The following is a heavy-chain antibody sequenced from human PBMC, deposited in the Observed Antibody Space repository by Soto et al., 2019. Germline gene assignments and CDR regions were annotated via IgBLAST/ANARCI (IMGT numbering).Heavy chain of an antibody. CDR1: GGSVSSGSYY. V-gene: IGHV4-61*01. CDR2: IYYTGST. D-gene: IGHD3-10*01. J-gene: IGHJ6*02. Sequence: QVQLQESGPGLVKPSETLSLTCTVSGGSVSSGSYYWSWIRQPPGKGLEWIGYIYYTGSTNHNPSLESRVTISIDTSKNQFSLKLSSMTAADTAVYYCAREPGTMVRGEWSDYYGMDVWGQGTTVTVSS. CDR3: AREPGTMVRGEWSDYYGMDV.